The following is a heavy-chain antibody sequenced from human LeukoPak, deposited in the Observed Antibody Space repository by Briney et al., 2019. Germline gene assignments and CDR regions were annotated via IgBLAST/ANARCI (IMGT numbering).Heavy chain of an antibody. CDR1: GFTFNDYY. J-gene: IGHJ5*02. CDR2: INIGGTNT. V-gene: IGHV3-11*01. CDR3: ATDGAGFDT. Sequence: GGSLRLYCAASGFTFNDYYMSWIRQAPGKGLEWLSYINIGGTNTHYADSVKGRFTISRDNAKESLYLEMNNLRAEDTAVYYCATDGAGFDTWGQGVLVTVSS.